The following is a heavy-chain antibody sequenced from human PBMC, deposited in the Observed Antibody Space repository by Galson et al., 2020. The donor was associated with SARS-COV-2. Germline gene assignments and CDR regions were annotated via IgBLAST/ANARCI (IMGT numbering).Heavy chain of an antibody. CDR1: GFSLSTSGVG. V-gene: IGHV2-5*02. J-gene: IGHJ6*02. CDR3: AHRRLLWCGNGVDV. D-gene: IGHD3-10*01. CDR2: IYWDDDK. Sequence: SGPTLVKPTQTLTLTCTFSGFSLSTSGVGVGWIRQPPGKALEWLALIYWDDDKRYSPSLKSRLTITKDTSKNQVVLTMTNMDPVDTATYYCAHRRLLWCGNGVDVWGQGTTVTGSS.